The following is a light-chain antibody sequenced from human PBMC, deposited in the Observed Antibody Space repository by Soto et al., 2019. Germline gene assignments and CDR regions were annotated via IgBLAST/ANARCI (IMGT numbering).Light chain of an antibody. Sequence: QSALTQPASVSGSPGQSITISCTGTSSDVGAYNHVSWFQHHPGKAPKLMIYDVSNRPSGVSNRFSGSKSGNTASLTISGLQAEDEADSYCLSYTTSTTYVFGTGTKVTVL. V-gene: IGLV2-14*03. CDR3: LSYTTSTTYV. CDR1: SSDVGAYNH. CDR2: DVS. J-gene: IGLJ1*01.